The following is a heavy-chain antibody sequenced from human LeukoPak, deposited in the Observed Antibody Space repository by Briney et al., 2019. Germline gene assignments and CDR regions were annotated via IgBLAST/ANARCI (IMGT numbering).Heavy chain of an antibody. CDR3: ARTSAGLVPDY. CDR2: INHSGST. V-gene: IGHV4-34*01. D-gene: IGHD3/OR15-3a*01. CDR1: GGSISSYY. J-gene: IGHJ4*02. Sequence: SETLSLTCTVSGGSISSYYWSWIRQPPGKGLEWIGEINHSGSTNYNPSLKSRVTISVDTSKNQFSLKLSSVTAADTAVYYCARTSAGLVPDYWGQGTLVTVSS.